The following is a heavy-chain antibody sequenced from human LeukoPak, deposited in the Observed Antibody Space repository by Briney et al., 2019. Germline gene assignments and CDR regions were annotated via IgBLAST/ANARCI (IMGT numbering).Heavy chain of an antibody. Sequence: SQTLSLTCTVSGGSISSGGYYWSWIRQHPGQGLEWIGYIYYSGSTNYNPSLKSRVTISVDTSKNQFSLKLSSVTAADTAVYYCARWSYNWNDGSGAFDNWGQGTMVTVSS. CDR1: GGSISSGGYY. V-gene: IGHV4-31*03. CDR3: ARWSYNWNDGSGAFDN. CDR2: IYYSGST. D-gene: IGHD1-20*01. J-gene: IGHJ3*02.